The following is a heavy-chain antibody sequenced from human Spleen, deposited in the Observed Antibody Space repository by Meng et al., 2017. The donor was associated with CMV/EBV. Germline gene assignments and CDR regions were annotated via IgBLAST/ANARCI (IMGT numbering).Heavy chain of an antibody. V-gene: IGHV4-39*07. D-gene: IGHD3-3*01. CDR3: ASHDFWRGYYFDY. CDR2: IYSSGNT. CDR1: NGSITNNGYY. Sequence: SETLSLTCSVSNGSITNNGYYWGWIRQPPGKGLEWIGSIYSSGNTYYSPSLRSRVTISVDRSKNQFSLRLSSVTAADTAMYYCASHDFWRGYYFDYWGQGRLVTVSS. J-gene: IGHJ4*02.